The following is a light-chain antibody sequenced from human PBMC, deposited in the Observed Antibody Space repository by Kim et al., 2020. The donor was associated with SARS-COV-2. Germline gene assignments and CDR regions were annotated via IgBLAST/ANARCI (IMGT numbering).Light chain of an antibody. Sequence: QSALTQPPSASGSLGQSVTISCTGTSSDVGGYNYVSWYQQYPGKAPKVMIYEVNKRPSGVPDRFSGSKSGNTASLTVSGLQAEDEADYYCSSYAGTNKLFGGGTQLTFL. CDR3: SSYAGTNKL. J-gene: IGLJ2*01. CDR2: EVN. V-gene: IGLV2-8*01. CDR1: SSDVGGYNY.